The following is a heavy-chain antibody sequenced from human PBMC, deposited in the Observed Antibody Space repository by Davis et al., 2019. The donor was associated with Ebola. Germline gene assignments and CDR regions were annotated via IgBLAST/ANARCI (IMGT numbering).Heavy chain of an antibody. Sequence: SVKVSCKASGGTFSSYAISWVRQAPGQGLEWMGRIIPILGIANYAQKFQGRVTITADKSTSTAYMELSSLRSEDTAVYYCARGDRINKLAYWGQGTLVTVSS. V-gene: IGHV1-69*04. CDR1: GGTFSSYA. D-gene: IGHD6-13*01. J-gene: IGHJ4*02. CDR3: ARGDRINKLAY. CDR2: IIPILGIA.